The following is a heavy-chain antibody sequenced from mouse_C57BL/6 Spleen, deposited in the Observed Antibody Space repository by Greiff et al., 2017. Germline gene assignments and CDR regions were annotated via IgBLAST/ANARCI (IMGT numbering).Heavy chain of an antibody. CDR1: GYTFTSYW. CDR3: ARSGTFYYGSSYWYFDV. CDR2: IHPNSGST. Sequence: VQLHQPGAELVKPGASVKLSCKASGYTFTSYWMHWVKQRPGQGLEWIGMIHPNSGSTNYNEKFKSKATLTVDKSSSTAYMQLSSLTSEDSAVYYCARSGTFYYGSSYWYFDVWGTGTTVTVSS. D-gene: IGHD1-1*01. V-gene: IGHV1-64*01. J-gene: IGHJ1*03.